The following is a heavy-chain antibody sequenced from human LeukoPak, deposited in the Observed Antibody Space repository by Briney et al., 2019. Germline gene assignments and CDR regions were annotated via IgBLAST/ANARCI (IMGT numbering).Heavy chain of an antibody. CDR1: GFISSSFS. CDR3: AKSARITIFGMIRD. J-gene: IGHJ4*02. D-gene: IGHD3-3*01. CDR2: ITRSGDSS. Sequence: GGSLRLSCAASGFISSSFSMTWFRHGPGRGLEWVSTITRSGDSSYYADSVKGRFTISRDNSKDTLYLQLNTLRAEDTAVYFCAKSARITIFGMIRDWGQGTLVTVSS. V-gene: IGHV3-23*01.